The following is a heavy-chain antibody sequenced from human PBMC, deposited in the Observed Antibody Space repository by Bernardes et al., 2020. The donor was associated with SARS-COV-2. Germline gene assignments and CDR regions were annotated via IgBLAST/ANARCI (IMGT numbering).Heavy chain of an antibody. CDR1: GFTFSSYA. J-gene: IGHJ4*02. V-gene: IGHV3-23*01. Sequence: GSLRLSCAASGFTFSSYAMSWVRQAPGKGLEWVSAISGSGGSTYYADSVKGRFTISRDNSKNTLYLQMNSLRAEDTAVYYCAKDSTMGYDFWSGYYKFVEWGQGTLVTVAS. CDR3: AKDSTMGYDFWSGYYKFVE. CDR2: ISGSGGST. D-gene: IGHD3-3*01.